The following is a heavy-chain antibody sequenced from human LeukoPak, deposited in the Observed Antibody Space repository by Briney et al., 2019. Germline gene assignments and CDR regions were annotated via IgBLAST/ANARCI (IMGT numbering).Heavy chain of an antibody. D-gene: IGHD3-9*01. CDR1: GFTFSSYS. V-gene: IGHV3-21*01. CDR2: ISSSSSYI. Sequence: GGSLRLSCAASGFTFSSYSMNCVRQAPGKGLEWVSPISSSSSYIYYADSVKGRFTISRDNAKNSLYLQTNSLRAEDTAVYYCARDRDYDILTGPIPPEYWGQGTLVTVSS. J-gene: IGHJ4*02. CDR3: ARDRDYDILTGPIPPEY.